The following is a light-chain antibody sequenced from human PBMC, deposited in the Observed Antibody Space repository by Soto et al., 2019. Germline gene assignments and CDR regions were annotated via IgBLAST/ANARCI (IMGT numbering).Light chain of an antibody. J-gene: IGKJ5*01. V-gene: IGKV3-20*01. CDR2: GAS. CDR3: QQYASSPIT. CDR1: QSVSSSY. Sequence: EIVLAESPGTLSLAPGERATLSCRASQSVSSSYLAWFQQKPGQAPRLLIYGASSRATGIPDRFSGSGSGTDFTLTISRLEPEDSAVYYCQQYASSPITFGQGTRLEI.